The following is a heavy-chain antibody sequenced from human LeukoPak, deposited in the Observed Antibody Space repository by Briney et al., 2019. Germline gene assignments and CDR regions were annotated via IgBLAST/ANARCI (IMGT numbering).Heavy chain of an antibody. Sequence: GRSLRLSCAASGFTFSSYGMHWVRQAPGKGLEWVAVIWYDGSNKYYADSVKGRFTISRDNSKNTLYLQMNSLRAEDTAVYHCAKDLAAAGNSDYWGQGTLVTVSS. D-gene: IGHD6-13*01. CDR1: GFTFSSYG. CDR3: AKDLAAAGNSDY. J-gene: IGHJ4*02. CDR2: IWYDGSNK. V-gene: IGHV3-33*06.